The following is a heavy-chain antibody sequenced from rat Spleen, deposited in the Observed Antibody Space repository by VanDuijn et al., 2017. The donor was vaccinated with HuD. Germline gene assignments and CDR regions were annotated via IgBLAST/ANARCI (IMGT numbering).Heavy chain of an antibody. CDR2: ITNSGGST. Sequence: EVQLVESGGGLVQPGRSLKLSCAASGFTFSNYGMAWVRQAPTKGLEWVASITNSGGSTYYRDSVKGRFTISRDNAKSTLYLQMDSLRSEDTATYYCTTPDGTPDYWGQGVMVTVSS. CDR1: GFTFSNYG. J-gene: IGHJ2*01. CDR3: TTPDGTPDY. V-gene: IGHV5-27*01. D-gene: IGHD1-5*01.